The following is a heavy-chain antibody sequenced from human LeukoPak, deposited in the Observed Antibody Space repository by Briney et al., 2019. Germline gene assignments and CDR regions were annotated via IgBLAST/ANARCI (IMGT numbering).Heavy chain of an antibody. CDR1: GFTFNNFA. D-gene: IGHD4-17*01. CDR2: VSGSATNT. V-gene: IGHV3-23*01. J-gene: IGHJ4*02. CDR3: AKGFQTDGELSFDA. Sequence: GGSLRLSCAASGFTFNNFAMSWVRQAPGKGLEWVSTVSGSATNTYYADSVKGRFIVSRDNSRNTLDLQMNSLRADDTAVYYCAKGFQTDGELSFDAWGQGTLVTVSS.